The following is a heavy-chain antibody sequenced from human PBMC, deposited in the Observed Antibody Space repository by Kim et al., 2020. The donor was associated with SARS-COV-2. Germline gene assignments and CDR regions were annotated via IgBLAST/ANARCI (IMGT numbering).Heavy chain of an antibody. CDR3: ARENGDYAMSETDYYYYGMDV. CDR1: GYTFTSYY. CDR2: INPSGGST. D-gene: IGHD4-17*01. J-gene: IGHJ6*02. V-gene: IGHV1-46*01. Sequence: ASVKVSCKASGYTFTSYYMHWVRQAPGQGLEWMGIINPSGGSTSYAQKFQGRVTMTRDTSTSTVYMELSSLRSEDTAVYYCARENGDYAMSETDYYYYGMDVWGQGTTVTVSS.